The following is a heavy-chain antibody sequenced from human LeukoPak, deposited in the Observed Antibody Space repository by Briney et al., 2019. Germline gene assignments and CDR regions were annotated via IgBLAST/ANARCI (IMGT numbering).Heavy chain of an antibody. D-gene: IGHD3-22*01. Sequence: GGSLRLSCAASGFTFSSYAMPWVRQAPGKGLEWVAVISYDGSNKYYADSVKGRFTISRDNSKNTLYLQMNSLRAEDTAVYYCAREYYDSSGYQFDYWGQGTLVTVSS. CDR1: GFTFSSYA. CDR3: AREYYDSSGYQFDY. CDR2: ISYDGSNK. V-gene: IGHV3-30-3*01. J-gene: IGHJ4*02.